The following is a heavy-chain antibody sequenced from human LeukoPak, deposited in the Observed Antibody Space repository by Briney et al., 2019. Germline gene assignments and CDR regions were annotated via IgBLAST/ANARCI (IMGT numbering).Heavy chain of an antibody. Sequence: SETLSLTCTVSGGSITIDSYCWGWIRQPPGKGLEGIGHIYYSGSTYYNPSLKSRVTISVDTSKNQFSLKLSSVTAADTAVFYCARHIRDYGDYPLDSWGQGTLVTVSS. CDR3: ARHIRDYGDYPLDS. J-gene: IGHJ4*02. CDR2: IYYSGST. CDR1: GGSITIDSYC. D-gene: IGHD4-17*01. V-gene: IGHV4-39*01.